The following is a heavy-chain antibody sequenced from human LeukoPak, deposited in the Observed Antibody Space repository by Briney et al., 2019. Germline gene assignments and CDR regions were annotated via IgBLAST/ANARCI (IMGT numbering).Heavy chain of an antibody. V-gene: IGHV3-23*01. J-gene: IGHJ4*02. CDR2: ISGSGGFT. CDR3: AKGHGSTWYDGLYYFDY. D-gene: IGHD6-13*01. Sequence: GGSLRLSCAGSGFTFSSYGMSWVRHAPGKGLEWVSGISGSGGFTYYTDSLKGRSTISRDNSKNMLYLQMNSLRVEDTAVYYCAKGHGSTWYDGLYYFDYWGQGTQVTVSS. CDR1: GFTFSSYG.